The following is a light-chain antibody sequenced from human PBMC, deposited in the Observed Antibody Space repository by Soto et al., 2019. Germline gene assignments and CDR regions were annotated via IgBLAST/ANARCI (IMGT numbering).Light chain of an antibody. CDR1: TGAVTSGHY. CDR2: DAT. Sequence: QAVVTQEPSLTVSPGGTVTLTCGSSTGAVTSGHYPHWIQQKPGQAPRTLIYDATNKQSWTPARFSASLLGGKAALTLSGAQPEYEGDYYCSLSYDGARIFGGGTKLTVL. V-gene: IGLV7-46*01. J-gene: IGLJ2*01. CDR3: SLSYDGARI.